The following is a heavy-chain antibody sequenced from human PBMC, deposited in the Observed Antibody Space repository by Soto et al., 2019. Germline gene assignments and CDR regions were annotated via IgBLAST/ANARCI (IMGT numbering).Heavy chain of an antibody. D-gene: IGHD1-7*01. J-gene: IGHJ6*02. CDR3: AGDSVELPNYYYYGMDV. CDR2: IYYSGST. CDR1: GGSISSGGYY. Sequence: QVQLQESGPGLVKPSQTLSLTCTVSGGSISSGGYYWSWIRQHPGKGLEWIGYIYYSGSTYYNPARKRRVTISVDTYKNQCSLKLGLVTAADTAVYYCAGDSVELPNYYYYGMDVWGQGTTVTVSS. V-gene: IGHV4-31*03.